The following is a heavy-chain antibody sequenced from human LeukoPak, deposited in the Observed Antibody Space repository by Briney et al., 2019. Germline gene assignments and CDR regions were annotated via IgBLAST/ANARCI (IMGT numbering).Heavy chain of an antibody. CDR2: ISYDGSNK. J-gene: IGHJ6*03. V-gene: IGHV3-30*04. Sequence: GRSLRLSCAASGFTFSSYAMHWVRQAPGKGLEWVAVISYDGSNKYYADSVKGRFTISRDNSKNAVYLQMTSLKVEDTAVYYCAKGKRVVDGDVSYYYMDVWGKGTMVTVSS. CDR1: GFTFSSYA. D-gene: IGHD2-8*02. CDR3: AKGKRVVDGDVSYYYMDV.